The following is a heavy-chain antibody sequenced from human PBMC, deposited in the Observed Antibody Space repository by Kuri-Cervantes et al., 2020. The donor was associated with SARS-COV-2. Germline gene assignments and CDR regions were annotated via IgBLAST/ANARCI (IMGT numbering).Heavy chain of an antibody. D-gene: IGHD1-26*01. CDR2: ISYDGTNK. J-gene: IGHJ4*02. Sequence: GESLKISCAASGFTFSTYGMHWVRQAPGKGLEWVAVISYDGTNKYYADSVKGRFTISRDNAKNSLYLQMNSPRAEDTAVYYRLRVFSSGSLIDYWGQGTLVTVSS. CDR1: GFTFSTYG. CDR3: LRVFSSGSLIDY. V-gene: IGHV3-30*03.